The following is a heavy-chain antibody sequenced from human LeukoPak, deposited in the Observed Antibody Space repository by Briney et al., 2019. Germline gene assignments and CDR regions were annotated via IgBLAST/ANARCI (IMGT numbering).Heavy chain of an antibody. CDR1: GGIFSRHT. Sequence: SVKVSCKAPGGIFSRHTISWVRQSPGQGLEWMGGITPMFGTSNYAQKFQGRVTITADEPTSTAYMELSSLRSEDTAVYYCARDSSEFRSLLFHWGQGTLVTVSS. V-gene: IGHV1-69*01. D-gene: IGHD1-14*01. J-gene: IGHJ1*01. CDR2: ITPMFGTS. CDR3: ARDSSEFRSLLFH.